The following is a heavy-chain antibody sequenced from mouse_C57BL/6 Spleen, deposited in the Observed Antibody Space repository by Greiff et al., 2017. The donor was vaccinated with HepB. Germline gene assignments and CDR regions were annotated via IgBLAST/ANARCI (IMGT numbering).Heavy chain of an antibody. CDR3: ARYHLNFEGVAY. CDR2: IYPGDGDT. J-gene: IGHJ3*01. Sequence: QVQLQQSGAELVKPGASVKISCKASGYAFSSYWMNWVKQRPGKGLEWIGQIYPGDGDTNYNGKFKGKTTLTADKSSSAAYMQLSSLTSEESAVYFCARYHLNFEGVAYWGQGTLVTVSA. CDR1: GYAFSSYW. V-gene: IGHV1-80*01. D-gene: IGHD1-3*01.